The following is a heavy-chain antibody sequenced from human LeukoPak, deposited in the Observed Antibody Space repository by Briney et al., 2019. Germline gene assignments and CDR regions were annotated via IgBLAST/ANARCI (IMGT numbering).Heavy chain of an antibody. V-gene: IGHV4-61*02. CDR2: SYTSGST. CDR1: GGSISSCSYY. CDR3: ARGVTRYYGMDV. Sequence: SQTLSLTCTVSGGSISSCSYYWSWIRLPAGQGLEWIGRSYTSGSTNYNSAYKSRVPISVDTYKNQFSLNLSSVTAADTAVYYCARGVTRYYGMDVWGQGTTVTVSS. J-gene: IGHJ6*02. D-gene: IGHD5-18*01.